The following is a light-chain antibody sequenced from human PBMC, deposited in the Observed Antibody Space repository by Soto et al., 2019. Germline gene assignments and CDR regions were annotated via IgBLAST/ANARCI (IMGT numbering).Light chain of an antibody. CDR2: GAS. Sequence: EMVLTQSPGTLSLSPGDRATLSCRASQSVSNDYVAWYQQKPGLGPRVLVYGASSRAPGIPDRFSGSGSGTDFTLTISRLEPEDFAVYYCQQYSNLPLTFGGGTKVDIK. CDR3: QQYSNLPLT. V-gene: IGKV3-20*01. J-gene: IGKJ4*01. CDR1: QSVSNDY.